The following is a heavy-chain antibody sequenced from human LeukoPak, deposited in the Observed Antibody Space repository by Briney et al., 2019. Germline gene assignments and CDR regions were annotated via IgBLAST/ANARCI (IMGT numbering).Heavy chain of an antibody. CDR2: INPNSGGI. CDR1: RYTFTGYY. CDR3: ARVGLGSCSSTTCYGRAFDI. J-gene: IGHJ3*02. Sequence: ASVKVSCKTSRYTFTGYYMHWVRQAPGQGLEWMGWINPNSGGISYAQKFQGRVTMTRDTSISTAYMELSRLRSDDTAVYYCARVGLGSCSSTTCYGRAFDIWGQGTMVTVFS. D-gene: IGHD2-2*01. V-gene: IGHV1-2*02.